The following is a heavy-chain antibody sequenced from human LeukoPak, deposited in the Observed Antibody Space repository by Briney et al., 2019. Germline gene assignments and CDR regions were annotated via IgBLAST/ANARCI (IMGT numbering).Heavy chain of an antibody. V-gene: IGHV3-23*01. CDR2: LTDSGGTT. CDR1: GFTFGNYA. D-gene: IGHD5-24*01. J-gene: IGHJ3*02. Sequence: GGSLRLSCVASGFTFGNYAMGWLRQAPGRRPEWVSSLTDSGGTTYYVDSVKGRFAISRDNSKNTLYLHTNSLRADDTAVYYCAKKRDAFDIWGQGTVVTVSS. CDR3: AKKRDAFDI.